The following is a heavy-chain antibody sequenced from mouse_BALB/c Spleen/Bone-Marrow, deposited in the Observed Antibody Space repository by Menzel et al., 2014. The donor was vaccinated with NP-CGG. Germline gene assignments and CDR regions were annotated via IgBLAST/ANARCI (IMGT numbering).Heavy chain of an antibody. CDR1: GFTFSSYG. J-gene: IGHJ2*01. Sequence: EVNVVESGGDLVKPGGSLKLSCAASGFTFSSYGMSWVRQTPDKRLEWVATISSGGSYTYYPDSVKGRFTISRDNAKNTLYLQMSSLKSEDTAMYYCARPTTVVDTGGAFDYWGQGTTLTVSS. V-gene: IGHV5-6*01. D-gene: IGHD1-1*01. CDR3: ARPTTVVDTGGAFDY. CDR2: ISSGGSYT.